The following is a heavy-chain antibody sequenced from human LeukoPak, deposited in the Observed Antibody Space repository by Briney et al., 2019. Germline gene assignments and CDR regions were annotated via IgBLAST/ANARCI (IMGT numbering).Heavy chain of an antibody. CDR2: MNPNSGNT. CDR1: GYTFTSYD. J-gene: IGHJ5*02. D-gene: IGHD3-9*01. Sequence: ASVKVSCKASGYTFTSYDINWVRQATGQGLERMGWMNPNSGNTGYAQKFQGRVTITRNTSISTAYMELSSLRSEDTAVYYCARGSFRYFDWPPTESWGQGTLVTVSS. CDR3: ARGSFRYFDWPPTES. V-gene: IGHV1-8*03.